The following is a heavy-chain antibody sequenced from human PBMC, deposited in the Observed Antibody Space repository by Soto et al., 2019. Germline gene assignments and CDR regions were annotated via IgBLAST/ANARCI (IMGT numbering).Heavy chain of an antibody. J-gene: IGHJ6*02. V-gene: IGHV1-2*04. Sequence: ASVKVSCKASGYTFTGYYMHWVRQAPGQGLEWKGWINPNSGGTNYAQKFQGWVTMTRGTSISTAYMELSRLRSDDTAVYYCARSYSSGWYRFSSYYYGMDVWGQGTTVTVSS. CDR2: INPNSGGT. D-gene: IGHD6-19*01. CDR1: GYTFTGYY. CDR3: ARSYSSGWYRFSSYYYGMDV.